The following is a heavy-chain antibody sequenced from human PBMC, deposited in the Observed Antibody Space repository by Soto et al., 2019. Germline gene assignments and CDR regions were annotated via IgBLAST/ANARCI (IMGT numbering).Heavy chain of an antibody. J-gene: IGHJ6*02. Sequence: TLSLTCTVSGGSISSGGYYWSWNHQHPGKGLEWIGYIYYSGSYYYNPSLKSRVTISVDTSKNQFSLKRGSVTAADTAVYYCARGTFPGAYVRHYYYGMDVWGQGTTVTVSS. D-gene: IGHD3-10*01. CDR2: IYYSGSY. CDR1: GGSISSGGYY. V-gene: IGHV4-31*03. CDR3: ARGTFPGAYVRHYYYGMDV.